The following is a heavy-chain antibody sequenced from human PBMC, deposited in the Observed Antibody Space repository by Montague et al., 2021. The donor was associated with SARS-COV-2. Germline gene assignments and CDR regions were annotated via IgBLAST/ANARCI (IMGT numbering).Heavy chain of an antibody. CDR3: ARGRQHFNMIVVVMTGGEYYFDY. J-gene: IGHJ4*02. CDR1: GGSFSDNY. V-gene: IGHV4-34*01. D-gene: IGHD3-22*01. Sequence: SETLSLTRAVYGGSFSDNYWSWIRKPAGKGLEWIGEINHRGTSNXNPSLKSRVSISVDTSKNQFSLYLGSVTAADTAVYYCARGRQHFNMIVVVMTGGEYYFDYWGQGTLVTVSS. CDR2: INHRGTS.